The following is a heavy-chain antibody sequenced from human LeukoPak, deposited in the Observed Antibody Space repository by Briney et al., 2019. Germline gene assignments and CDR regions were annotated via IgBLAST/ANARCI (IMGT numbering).Heavy chain of an antibody. CDR2: ISSSGSTI. J-gene: IGHJ6*03. CDR1: GFTFSDYY. CDR3: ARVAGSYYYYMDV. Sequence: PGGSLKLSCAASGFTFSDYYMSWIRQAPGKGLEWVSYISSSGSTIYYADSVKGRFTISRDNAKNSLYLQMNSLRAEDTAVYYCARVAGSYYYYMDVWGKGTTVTVSS. D-gene: IGHD3-10*01. V-gene: IGHV3-11*04.